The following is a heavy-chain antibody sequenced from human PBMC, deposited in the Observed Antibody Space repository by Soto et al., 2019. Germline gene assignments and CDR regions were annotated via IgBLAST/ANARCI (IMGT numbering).Heavy chain of an antibody. CDR1: GFSFTSYG. J-gene: IGHJ6*02. V-gene: IGHV3-30*18. CDR2: ISYGGGTK. Sequence: QTGGSLSLSCAASGFSFTSYGLHWVRQAPGKGLEWVAVISYGGGTKYYPDTVKGRFTISREKYKNTLYLHMNRLRAEDTAMYDCENPVVAPVNYYYYALDVWGQGTAVTVSS. CDR3: ENPVVAPVNYYYYALDV.